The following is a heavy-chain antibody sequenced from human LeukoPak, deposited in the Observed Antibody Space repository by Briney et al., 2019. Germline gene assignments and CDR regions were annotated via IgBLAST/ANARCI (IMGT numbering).Heavy chain of an antibody. CDR3: TKEGGWSYYFDY. J-gene: IGHJ4*02. V-gene: IGHV3-15*01. CDR2: IKSKSDGGTT. D-gene: IGHD6-19*01. Sequence: KPGGSLRLSCAASGFTFSNAWMSWVRQAPGKGLEWVGRIKSKSDGGTTDYAAPVKGRFTISRDDSKNTLYLQMNSLKTEDTAVYYCTKEGGWSYYFDYWGQGTLVTVSS. CDR1: GFTFSNAW.